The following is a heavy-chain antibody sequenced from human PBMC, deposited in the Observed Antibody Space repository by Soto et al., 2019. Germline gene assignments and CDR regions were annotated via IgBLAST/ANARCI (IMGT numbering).Heavy chain of an antibody. Sequence: ASVKVSCKVSGYTLTELSMHWVRQAPGKGLEWMGGFDPEDGETIYAQKFQGRVTMTEDTSTDTAYMELSSLRSEDTAVYYCATAHGSSGYGDYWARGTLDTVSS. CDR1: GYTLTELS. D-gene: IGHD6-13*01. J-gene: IGHJ4*02. V-gene: IGHV1-24*01. CDR2: FDPEDGET. CDR3: ATAHGSSGYGDY.